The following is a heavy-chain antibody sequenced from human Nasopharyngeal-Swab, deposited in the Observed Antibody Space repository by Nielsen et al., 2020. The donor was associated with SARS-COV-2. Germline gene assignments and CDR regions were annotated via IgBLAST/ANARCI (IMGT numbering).Heavy chain of an antibody. CDR3: ARQDDNKEEIKY. V-gene: IGHV4-61*07. CDR2: MSYSGST. Sequence: WIRQPPGKGLEWIGYMSYSGSTNYNPSLKSRVTISLDTSKNQFSLKLNSGTEEETAVEDWARQDDNKEEIKYWDQGTLSTVSS. J-gene: IGHJ4*02. D-gene: IGHD1-1*01.